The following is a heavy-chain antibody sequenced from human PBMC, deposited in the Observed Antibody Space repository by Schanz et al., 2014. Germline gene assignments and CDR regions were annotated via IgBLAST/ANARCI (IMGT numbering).Heavy chain of an antibody. CDR2: ISAYTNNT. V-gene: IGHV1-18*01. Sequence: QVQLVQSGAEVKKPGASVKVSCKASGYTFTSYGINWVRQAPGQGLEWMGWISAYTNNTNYAQKVQGRVTMTTDTSTDTAYMELRSLRSDDTAVYYCARDRRRYCSTASCLHDNWFDPWGQGTLVIVSS. CDR3: ARDRRRYCSTASCLHDNWFDP. CDR1: GYTFTSYG. D-gene: IGHD2-2*01. J-gene: IGHJ5*02.